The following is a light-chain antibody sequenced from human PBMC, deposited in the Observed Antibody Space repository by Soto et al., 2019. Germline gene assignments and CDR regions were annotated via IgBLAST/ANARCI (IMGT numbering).Light chain of an antibody. Sequence: VLTRPPSLSGTPGQSATTSCSAGDSNTGKNIVNWYRQLPGTAPKLLIYNNNQRPSGVPDRFSGSKSGTSASLAISGLQSEDEADYYCAAWDDSLKDVFGGGTKVTV. CDR3: AAWDDSLKDV. V-gene: IGLV1-44*01. CDR2: NNN. CDR1: DSNTGKNI. J-gene: IGLJ2*01.